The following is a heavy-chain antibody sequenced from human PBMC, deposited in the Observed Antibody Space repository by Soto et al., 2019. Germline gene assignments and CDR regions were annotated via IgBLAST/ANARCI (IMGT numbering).Heavy chain of an antibody. Sequence: ESLKISCNGVGYKFGSAWIGWVRQMPGKGLEWMGIIKPGTSDIRYSPSCRGHVTISADEAVSTAYLQWSSLKASDTAMYYCARRLSHICDYWGQGTLVTVSS. D-gene: IGHD3-3*02. CDR3: ARRLSHICDY. V-gene: IGHV5-51*01. CDR2: IKPGTSDI. J-gene: IGHJ4*02. CDR1: GYKFGSAW.